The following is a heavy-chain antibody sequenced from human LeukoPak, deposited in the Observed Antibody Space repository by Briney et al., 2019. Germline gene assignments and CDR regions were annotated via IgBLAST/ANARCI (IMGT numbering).Heavy chain of an antibody. CDR1: GGSISSSDYY. V-gene: IGHV4-39*07. D-gene: IGHD2-8*01. CDR3: ARENYCTNGVCWAFDP. J-gene: IGHJ5*02. CDR2: IYYTGST. Sequence: SETLPLTCSVSGGSISSSDYYWSWIRQPPGKGLEWLGNIYYTGSTSYNPSLKSRVTLSVDTFKNQFSLHLSSVTAADTAVYYCARENYCTNGVCWAFDPWGQGTLVTVSS.